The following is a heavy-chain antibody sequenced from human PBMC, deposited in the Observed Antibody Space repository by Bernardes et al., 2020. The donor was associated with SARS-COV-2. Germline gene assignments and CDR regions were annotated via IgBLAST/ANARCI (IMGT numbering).Heavy chain of an antibody. CDR1: GFTFGNFA. CDR2: IRQDGSEK. Sequence: GGSLRLSCAASGFTFGNFAFNWVRQAPGKGLEWVANIRQDGSEKYYVDSVKGRFTISRDNPKNSVYLQMNSLRAEDTAVYYCARHYDFSRYGMDVWGQGTTVTVSS. V-gene: IGHV3-7*01. D-gene: IGHD3-3*01. CDR3: ARHYDFSRYGMDV. J-gene: IGHJ6*02.